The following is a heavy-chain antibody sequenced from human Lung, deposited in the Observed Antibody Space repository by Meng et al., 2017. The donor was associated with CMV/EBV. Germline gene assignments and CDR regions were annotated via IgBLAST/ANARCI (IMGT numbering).Heavy chain of an antibody. V-gene: IGHV4-4*03. CDR2: IPHRGRS. CDR1: GDSITNLNW. Sequence: CPAPVNHPAARALTLALSGDSITNLNWWAWLVHPPGNGRECIGAIPHRGRSAYNPSIKSRVSMSIDKSKNQFSLKLTSVTAADTAVYHCLRRSGGSVWGQGTLVTVSS. J-gene: IGHJ1*01. CDR3: LRRSGGSV. D-gene: IGHD3-10*01.